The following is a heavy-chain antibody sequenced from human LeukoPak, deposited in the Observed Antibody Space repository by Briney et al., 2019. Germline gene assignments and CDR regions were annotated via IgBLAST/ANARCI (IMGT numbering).Heavy chain of an antibody. CDR3: ARGWFGYYNWFDP. Sequence: PSETLSLTCAVSGGSFSGYYWSWIRQPPGKGLEWIGEINHSGSTNYNPSLKSRVTISVDTSKNQFSLKLSSVTAADTAVYYCARGWFGYYNWFDPWGQGTLVTVSS. CDR1: GGSFSGYY. J-gene: IGHJ5*02. CDR2: INHSGST. V-gene: IGHV4-34*01. D-gene: IGHD3-10*01.